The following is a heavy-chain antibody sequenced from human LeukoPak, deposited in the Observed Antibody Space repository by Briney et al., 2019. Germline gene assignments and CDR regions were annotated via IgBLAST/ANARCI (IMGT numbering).Heavy chain of an antibody. Sequence: SGPTLVKPTQTLTLTCTFSGFSLSTSGVGVGWIRQPPGKALEWLALIYWNDDKRYSPSLRSRLTITKDTSENQVVLTMANMDPVDTATYYCAHSPSYTSLGVAYKYNYLDPWGQGTLVTVSS. J-gene: IGHJ5*02. D-gene: IGHD3-3*01. CDR1: GFSLSTSGVG. CDR2: IYWNDDK. CDR3: AHSPSYTSLGVAYKYNYLDP. V-gene: IGHV2-5*01.